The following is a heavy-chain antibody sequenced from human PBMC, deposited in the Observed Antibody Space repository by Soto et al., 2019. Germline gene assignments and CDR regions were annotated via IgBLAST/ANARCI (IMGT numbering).Heavy chain of an antibody. V-gene: IGHV1-69*12. J-gene: IGHJ6*02. CDR3: AGHSSGVPGYYYGMDV. D-gene: IGHD3-22*01. CDR2: IIPIFDTA. Sequence: QVQLVQSGAEVKKPGSSVKVSCKASGGTFSSYAISWVRQAPGQGLEWMGGIIPIFDTADYAQKFQCRVTITADESTNTAYMELSSLRSEDTAVYYCAGHSSGVPGYYYGMDVCGQGTTVTVSS. CDR1: GGTFSSYA.